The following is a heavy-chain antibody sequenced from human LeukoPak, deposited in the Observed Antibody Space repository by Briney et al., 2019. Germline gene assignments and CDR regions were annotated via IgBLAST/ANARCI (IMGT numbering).Heavy chain of an antibody. CDR2: ISSSSSYI. Sequence: GGSLRLSCAASGFTFSSYSRNWVRQAPGKGLEWVSSISSSSSYIYYADLVKGRFTISRDNAKNSLYLQMNSLRAEDTAVYYCARDRAYSWNHDAFDIWGQGTMVTVSS. J-gene: IGHJ3*02. V-gene: IGHV3-21*01. CDR1: GFTFSSYS. CDR3: ARDRAYSWNHDAFDI. D-gene: IGHD1-20*01.